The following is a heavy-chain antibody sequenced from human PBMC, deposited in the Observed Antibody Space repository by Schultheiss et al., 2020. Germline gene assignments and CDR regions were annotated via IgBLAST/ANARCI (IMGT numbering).Heavy chain of an antibody. V-gene: IGHV3-48*04. CDR3: ARAGSVRGLHFFDY. D-gene: IGHD3-10*01. J-gene: IGHJ4*02. CDR2: ISSGDTTR. CDR1: GFTFSSYA. Sequence: GGSLRLSCAASGFTFSSYAMSWVRQAPGKGLEWVSYISSGDTTRHYADSVKGRFTISRDNGKKSLDLQMSSLRADDTAVYFCARAGSVRGLHFFDYWGQGVLGTV.